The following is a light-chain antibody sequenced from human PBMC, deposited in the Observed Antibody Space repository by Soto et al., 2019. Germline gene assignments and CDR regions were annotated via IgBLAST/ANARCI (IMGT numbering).Light chain of an antibody. CDR3: SSYTSATTYV. J-gene: IGLJ1*01. Sequence: QSVLTQPASVSGSPGQSITISCTGTSSDFGAYNYASWYQQYPGEAPKVIIYDVSHRPAGVSNRFSGSKSGNTASLTISGLQTQDEADYYCSSYTSATTYVFGTGTKVTVL. V-gene: IGLV2-14*01. CDR2: DVS. CDR1: SSDFGAYNY.